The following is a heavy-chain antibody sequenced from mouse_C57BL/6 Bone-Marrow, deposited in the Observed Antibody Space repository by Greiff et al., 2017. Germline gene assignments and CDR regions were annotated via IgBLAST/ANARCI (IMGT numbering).Heavy chain of an antibody. D-gene: IGHD1-1*01. V-gene: IGHV1-34*01. CDR2: IYPNNGGH. CDR1: GYTFTDYY. J-gene: IGHJ2*01. Sequence: EVQLLQSGPELVKPGASVKMSCTASGYTFTDYYMHWVKQSHGKRLEWIGSIYPNNGGHGYNQQFKGKATLTVDKSTSTAYMELRSLTSEDSAVYYCARLTTVVADYWGQGTTRTVSS. CDR3: ARLTTVVADY.